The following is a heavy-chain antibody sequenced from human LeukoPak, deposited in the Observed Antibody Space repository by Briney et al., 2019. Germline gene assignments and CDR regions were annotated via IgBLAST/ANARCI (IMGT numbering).Heavy chain of an antibody. CDR2: IKSKIDGGTT. J-gene: IGHJ4*02. V-gene: IGHV3-15*01. CDR3: TTGYGSTWYG. CDR1: GSTFSIAW. Sequence: KTGGSLRLSCAASGSTFSIAWMNWVRQTPGKGLEWVGHIKSKIDGGTTDYAEPVKSRFTISRDDSKNTVYLQMNSLKTEDTAVHYCTTGYGSTWYGWGQGTLVTVSS. D-gene: IGHD6-13*01.